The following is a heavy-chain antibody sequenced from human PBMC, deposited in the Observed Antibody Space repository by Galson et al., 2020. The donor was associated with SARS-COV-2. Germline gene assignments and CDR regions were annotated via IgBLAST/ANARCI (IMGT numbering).Heavy chain of an antibody. CDR1: GYTFTSYG. Sequence: ASVKVSCKASGYTFTSYGISWVRQAPGQGLEWMGWISAYNGNTNYAQKLQGRVTMTTDTSTSTAYMELRSQRSDDTAVYYCARLASTYYDFWSGWVKNYYYYGMDVWGQGTTVTVSS. V-gene: IGHV1-18*01. CDR3: ARLASTYYDFWSGWVKNYYYYGMDV. D-gene: IGHD3-3*01. J-gene: IGHJ6*02. CDR2: ISAYNGNT.